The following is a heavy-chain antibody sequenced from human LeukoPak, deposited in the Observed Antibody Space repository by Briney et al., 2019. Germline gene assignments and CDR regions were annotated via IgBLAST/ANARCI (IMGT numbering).Heavy chain of an antibody. Sequence: PSETLSLTCTVSGGSISSYYWSWIRQPPGKGLEWIGYIYYSGSTNYNPSLKSRVTISVDTSKNQFSLKLSSVTAADTAVYYCARSMVRGVIRYDYWGQGTLVTVSS. D-gene: IGHD3-10*01. V-gene: IGHV4-59*01. CDR1: GGSISSYY. J-gene: IGHJ4*02. CDR2: IYYSGST. CDR3: ARSMVRGVIRYDY.